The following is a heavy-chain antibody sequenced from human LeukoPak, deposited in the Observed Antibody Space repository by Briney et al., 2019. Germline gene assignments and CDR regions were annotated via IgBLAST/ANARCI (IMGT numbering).Heavy chain of an antibody. V-gene: IGHV3-48*03. J-gene: IGHJ2*01. CDR1: GFTFSSYE. CDR3: ARAAYSSTWYSRYFDL. Sequence: PGGSLRLSCAASGFTFSSYEMNWVRQAPGKGLEWVSYISSSGSTIYYPGSVKGRFTISRENAKNSLYLQMNSLRAGDTAVYYCARAAYSSTWYSRYFDLWGRGTLVTVSS. D-gene: IGHD6-13*01. CDR2: ISSSGSTI.